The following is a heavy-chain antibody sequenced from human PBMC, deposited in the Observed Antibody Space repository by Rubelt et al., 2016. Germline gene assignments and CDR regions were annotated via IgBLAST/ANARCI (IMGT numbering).Heavy chain of an antibody. J-gene: IGHJ5*02. V-gene: IGHV4-59*04. CDR1: GGSISTYY. D-gene: IGHD1-26*01. CDR3: AGSNSGTDSEGFDP. Sequence: QLQVQESGPGLVKPSETLSLTCTVSGGSISTYYWSWIRQPPGKGLEWIGSICESGTTYYNPSLESRVTMSVDTSKNQFSPKSSLVTAAEPAVYYWAGSNSGTDSEGFDPWGQGTLVTVSS. CDR2: ICESGTT.